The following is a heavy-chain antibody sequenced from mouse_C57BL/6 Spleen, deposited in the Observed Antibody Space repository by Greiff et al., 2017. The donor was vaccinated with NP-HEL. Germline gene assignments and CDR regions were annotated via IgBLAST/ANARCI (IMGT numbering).Heavy chain of an antibody. CDR3: AILTGTFDY. V-gene: IGHV5-17*01. CDR1: GFTFSDYG. Sequence: EVKLQESGGGLVKPGGSLKLSCAASGFTFSDYGMHWVRQAPEKGLEWVAYISSGSSTIYYADTVKGRFTISRDNAKNTLFLQMTSLRSEDTAMYYCAILTGTFDYWGQGTTLTVSS. D-gene: IGHD4-1*01. J-gene: IGHJ2*01. CDR2: ISSGSSTI.